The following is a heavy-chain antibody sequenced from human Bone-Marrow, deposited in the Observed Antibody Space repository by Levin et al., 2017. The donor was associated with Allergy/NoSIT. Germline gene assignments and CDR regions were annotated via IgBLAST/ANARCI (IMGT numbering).Heavy chain of an antibody. CDR3: ARDEGVGSSSWNYYGMDV. J-gene: IGHJ6*02. V-gene: IGHV4-4*07. CDR1: GGSISSYY. CDR2: IYTSGST. Sequence: SQTLSLTCTVSGGSISSYYWSWIRQPAGKGLEWIGRIYTSGSTNYNPSLKSRVTMSVDTSKNQFSLKLSSVTAADTAVYYCARDEGVGSSSWNYYGMDVWGQGTTVTVSS. D-gene: IGHD6-13*01.